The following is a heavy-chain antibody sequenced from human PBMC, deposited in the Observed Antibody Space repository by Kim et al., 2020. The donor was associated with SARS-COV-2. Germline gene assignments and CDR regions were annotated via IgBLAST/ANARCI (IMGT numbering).Heavy chain of an antibody. CDR1: GGSISGYY. CDR3: AREGGSSWDYFDY. V-gene: IGHV4-59*12. Sequence: SETLSLTCTVSGGSISGYYWSWIRQAPGKGLEWIGYIFDSGSTIYNPSLQSRVLMSVDTSKNQFFLKLFSLTAADTALYFCAREGGSSWDYFDYWGQGAPVPVSS. D-gene: IGHD6-13*01. J-gene: IGHJ4*02. CDR2: IFDSGST.